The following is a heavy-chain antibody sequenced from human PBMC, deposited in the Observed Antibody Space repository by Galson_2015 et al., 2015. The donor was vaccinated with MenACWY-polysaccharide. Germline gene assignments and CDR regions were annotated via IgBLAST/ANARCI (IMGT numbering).Heavy chain of an antibody. CDR2: INHSGST. CDR1: GGSFSGYY. D-gene: IGHD3-3*01. CDR3: ARSWSGYYTAHYYYGMDV. V-gene: IGHV4-34*01. Sequence: ETLSLTCAVYGGSFSGYYWSWIRQPPGKGLEWIGEINHSGSTNYNPSLKSRVTISVDTSKNQFSLKLSSVTAADTAVYYCARSWSGYYTAHYYYGMDVWGQGTTVTVSS. J-gene: IGHJ6*02.